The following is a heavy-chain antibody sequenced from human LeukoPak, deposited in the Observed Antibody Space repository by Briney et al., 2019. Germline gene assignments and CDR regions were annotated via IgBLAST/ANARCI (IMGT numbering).Heavy chain of an antibody. CDR1: GYSISIGYY. CDR3: ARDNYDILTGTHSDY. J-gene: IGHJ4*02. CDR2: IYHSGST. V-gene: IGHV4-38-2*02. D-gene: IGHD3-9*01. Sequence: PSETLSLTCTVSGYSISIGYYWGWIRQPPGKGLEWIGSIYHSGSTYYNPSLKSRVTISVDTSKNQFSLKLSSVTAADTAVYYCARDNYDILTGTHSDYWGQGTLVTVSS.